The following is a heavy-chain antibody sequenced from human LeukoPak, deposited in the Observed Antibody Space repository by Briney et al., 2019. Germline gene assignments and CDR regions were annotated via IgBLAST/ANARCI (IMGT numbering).Heavy chain of an antibody. D-gene: IGHD1-26*01. CDR2: ISGSGGST. CDR1: GFTFSSYG. Sequence: GGSLRLSCAASGFTFSSYGMRWVRQAPGKGLECVSAISGSGGSTYYADSVKGRFTISRDNSKNTLYLQMHSLRAEDTAVYYCARGGSYYYYMDVWGKGTTVTISS. CDR3: ARGGSYYYYMDV. J-gene: IGHJ6*03. V-gene: IGHV3-23*01.